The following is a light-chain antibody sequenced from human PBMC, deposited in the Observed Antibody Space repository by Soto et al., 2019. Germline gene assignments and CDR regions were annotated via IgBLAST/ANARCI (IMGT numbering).Light chain of an antibody. CDR3: QQYGSSPRT. J-gene: IGKJ1*01. V-gene: IGKV3-20*01. Sequence: EIDLTQSPCTLSLSPGERATLSCRAGQSVSSNYLAWYQQKPGQAPRLLIYAASSRATGIPDRFSGSGSGTDVTLTISRLGPEDFAVYYCQQYGSSPRTFGQGTKVDIK. CDR2: AAS. CDR1: QSVSSNY.